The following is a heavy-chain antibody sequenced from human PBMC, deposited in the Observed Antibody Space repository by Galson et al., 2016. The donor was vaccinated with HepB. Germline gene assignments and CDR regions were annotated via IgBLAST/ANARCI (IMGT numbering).Heavy chain of an antibody. CDR2: INTANGDT. V-gene: IGHV1-3*04. CDR1: GYTFTKYV. D-gene: IGHD3-3*01. Sequence: SVKVSCKASGYTFTKYVLHWVRQDPGQRLEWMGWINTANGDTSYSPKFQGRVTLSRDTSASTTHLELSRLTSEDTAVYYCARVGEDFSSGYSSGLAYWGQGILVTVSP. CDR3: ARVGEDFSSGYSSGLAY. J-gene: IGHJ4*02.